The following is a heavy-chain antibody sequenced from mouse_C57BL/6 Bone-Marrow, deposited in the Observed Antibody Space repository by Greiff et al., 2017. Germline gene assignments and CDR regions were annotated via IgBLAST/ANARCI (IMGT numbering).Heavy chain of an antibody. Sequence: QVQLQQPGAELVKPGASVKMSCKASGYTFTSYWITWVKQRPGQGLEWIGDIYPGSGSTNYNEKFKSKATLTVDTSSSTAYMQLSSLTSEDSAVYYCARREGSSYFYWYFDVWGTGTTVTVSS. CDR1: GYTFTSYW. CDR3: ARREGSSYFYWYFDV. V-gene: IGHV1-55*01. CDR2: IYPGSGST. J-gene: IGHJ1*03. D-gene: IGHD1-1*01.